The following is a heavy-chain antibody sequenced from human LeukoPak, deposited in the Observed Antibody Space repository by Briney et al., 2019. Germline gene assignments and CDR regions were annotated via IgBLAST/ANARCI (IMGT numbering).Heavy chain of an antibody. CDR3: ARQPGSTAAFDI. Sequence: SETLSLTCTVSGVSMTTYYWSWIRQPPGKGLEWVAYSHNSGETKYNPSLRSRITISVDTSKNEFSLKLTSVTAADTAVYYCARQPGSTAAFDIWGQGTTVTVSA. J-gene: IGHJ3*02. CDR2: SHNSGET. D-gene: IGHD5-18*01. V-gene: IGHV4-59*08. CDR1: GVSMTTYY.